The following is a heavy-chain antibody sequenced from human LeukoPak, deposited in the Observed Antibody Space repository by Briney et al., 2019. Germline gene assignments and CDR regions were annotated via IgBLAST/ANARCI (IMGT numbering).Heavy chain of an antibody. CDR1: GFTFSSYA. J-gene: IGHJ6*03. D-gene: IGHD1-26*01. CDR2: FSGSGGST. Sequence: GGSLRLSCAASGFTFSSYAMSWVRQAPGKGLEWVSTFSGSGGSTHYADSVKGRFTISRDNSKNTLYLQMNSLRAEDTAVYYCARDPYSGAYGDTYYYYMDVWGKGTTVTISS. V-gene: IGHV3-23*01. CDR3: ARDPYSGAYGDTYYYYMDV.